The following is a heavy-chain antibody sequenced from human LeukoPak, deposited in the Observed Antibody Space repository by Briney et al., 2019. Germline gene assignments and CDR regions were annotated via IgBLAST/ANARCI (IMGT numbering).Heavy chain of an antibody. CDR1: GFTFSSYA. D-gene: IGHD2-2*02. CDR3: AKEGGYCSSTSCYTGGAFDP. Sequence: GGSLRLSCAASGFTFSSYAMSWVRQAPGKGLEWVSTISGSGGSTYYADSVKGRFTISRDNSKNTLYLQMNSLRAEDTAVYYCAKEGGYCSSTSCYTGGAFDPWGQGTLVTVSS. V-gene: IGHV3-23*01. CDR2: ISGSGGST. J-gene: IGHJ5*02.